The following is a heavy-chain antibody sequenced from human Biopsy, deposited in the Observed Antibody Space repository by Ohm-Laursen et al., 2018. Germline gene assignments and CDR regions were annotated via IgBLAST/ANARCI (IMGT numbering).Heavy chain of an antibody. J-gene: IGHJ3*02. CDR2: IHTSGST. Sequence: PSDTLSLTWAVSGDSISNDYWSWIRQSAGQGLEWIGRIHTSGSTNHNLSLKSRVTMSVDTSKNQFSLKLRSVTAADTAVYYCARGTGKYYVYGAFDIWGQGTMVTVSS. CDR1: GDSISNDY. D-gene: IGHD3/OR15-3a*01. CDR3: ARGTGKYYVYGAFDI. V-gene: IGHV4-4*07.